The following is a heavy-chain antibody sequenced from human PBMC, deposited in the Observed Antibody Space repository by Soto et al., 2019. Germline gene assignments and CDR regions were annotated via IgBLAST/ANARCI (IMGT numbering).Heavy chain of an antibody. CDR1: GFVFSGHW. J-gene: IGHJ4*02. V-gene: IGHV3-74*01. Sequence: EVQLVESGGGLVQPGGSLRLSCAASGFVFSGHWIHWVRQVPGKGLVWVSRVNSDGSSTGYADSVKGRFTSSRDNAENTAFLQMNSLRAEDTAVYYCARGLTGYSTCFDHWGRGTLVTVSS. CDR3: ARGLTGYSTCFDH. CDR2: VNSDGSST. D-gene: IGHD3-9*01.